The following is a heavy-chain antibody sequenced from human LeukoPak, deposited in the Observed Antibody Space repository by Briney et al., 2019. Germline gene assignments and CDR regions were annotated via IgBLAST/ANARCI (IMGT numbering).Heavy chain of an antibody. CDR3: AKEGVYSGWYVWYFDY. CDR1: GFTFSSYS. J-gene: IGHJ4*02. V-gene: IGHV3-21*01. Sequence: GGSLRLSCAASGFTFSSYSMNWVRQAPGKGLEWVSSISSSSSYIYYADSVKGRFTISRDNAKNSLYLQMNSLRAEDTAVYYCAKEGVYSGWYVWYFDYWGQGNLVTVSS. D-gene: IGHD6-19*01. CDR2: ISSSSSYI.